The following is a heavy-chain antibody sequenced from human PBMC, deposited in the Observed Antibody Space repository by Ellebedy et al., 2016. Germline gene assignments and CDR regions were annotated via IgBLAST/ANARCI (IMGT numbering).Heavy chain of an antibody. D-gene: IGHD7-27*01. V-gene: IGHV3-66*01. CDR2: IYSDGSR. CDR3: ARDSYLLGLPGACFDY. CDR1: GITINEHY. Sequence: GESLKISXAASGITINEHYMRWVRQAPGKGLQWVSLIYSDGSRHYADSVKGRFTISRDSSKNSQYLQMNSLRAEDTALYYCARDSYLLGLPGACFDYWGQGTLVTVSS. J-gene: IGHJ4*02.